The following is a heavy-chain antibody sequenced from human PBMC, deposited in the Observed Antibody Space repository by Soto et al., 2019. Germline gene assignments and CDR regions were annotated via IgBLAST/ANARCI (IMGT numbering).Heavy chain of an antibody. J-gene: IGHJ6*02. CDR3: ARGMGLVISYYGMDV. D-gene: IGHD3-9*01. CDR2: MNPNSGNT. CDR1: GYTFTSYD. Sequence: GASVKFSCKASGYTFTSYDINWVRQATGQGLEWMGWMNPNSGNTGYAQKFQGRVTMTRNTSISTAYMELSSLRSEDTAVYYCARGMGLVISYYGMDVWGQGTTVTVSS. V-gene: IGHV1-8*01.